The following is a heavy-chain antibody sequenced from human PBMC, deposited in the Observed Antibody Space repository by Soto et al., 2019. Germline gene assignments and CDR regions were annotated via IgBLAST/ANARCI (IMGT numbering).Heavy chain of an antibody. CDR3: VRHSRGINPPNNIDY. Sequence: PGESLKISCRGSGYSFTTYWIGWVRQMPGKGLEWMGIIQPGDSDVRYSPSFRGQVTISADKSITTAYLQWSSLKASDSAMFYCVRHSRGINPPNNIDYWGKGTLVTVSS. J-gene: IGHJ4*02. D-gene: IGHD1-20*01. CDR2: IQPGDSDV. V-gene: IGHV5-51*01. CDR1: GYSFTTYW.